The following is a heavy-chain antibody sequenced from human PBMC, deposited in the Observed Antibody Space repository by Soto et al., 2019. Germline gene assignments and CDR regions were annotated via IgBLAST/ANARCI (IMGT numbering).Heavy chain of an antibody. CDR2: IKQDESDK. CDR3: AAYCYTMTCTHFHGYS. CDR1: GFRFRDYW. V-gene: IGHV3-7*03. Sequence: GGSLRLSCAVSGFRFRDYWMSWVRQAPGKGLEWVANIKQDESDKYYVDSVKGRFAISRDNAKNALYLQMNSLIVEDTAVYYCAAYCYTMTCTHFHGYSWGQGTQVTVSS. J-gene: IGHJ5*02. D-gene: IGHD3-16*02.